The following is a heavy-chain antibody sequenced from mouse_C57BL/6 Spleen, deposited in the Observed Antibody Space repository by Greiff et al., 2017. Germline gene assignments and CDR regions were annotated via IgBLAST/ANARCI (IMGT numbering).Heavy chain of an antibody. V-gene: IGHV5-16*01. D-gene: IGHD1-1*01. CDR3: ARELRGYFDY. CDR1: GFTFSDYY. Sequence: EVHLVESEGGLVQPGSSMKLSCTASGFTFSDYYMAWVRQVPEKGLEWVAYINYDGSSTYYLDSLKSRFIISRDNAKNIQYLQMSSLTSEDTATYYCARELRGYFDYWGQGTTLTVST. J-gene: IGHJ2*01. CDR2: INYDGSST.